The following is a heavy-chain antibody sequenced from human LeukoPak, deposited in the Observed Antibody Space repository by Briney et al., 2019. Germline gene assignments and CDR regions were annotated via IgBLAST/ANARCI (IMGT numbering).Heavy chain of an antibody. CDR1: GDSISSGDYY. D-gene: IGHD2-2*01. Sequence: SQTLSLTCTVSGDSISSGDYYWSWTRRPPGKGLEWIGYIYYSGSTYYNPSLKSRVTISVDTSKNQFSLKLSSVTAADTAVYYCARLNYRGYARLYYFDYWGQGTLVTVSS. CDR3: ARLNYRGYARLYYFDY. J-gene: IGHJ4*01. CDR2: IYYSGST. V-gene: IGHV4-30-4*08.